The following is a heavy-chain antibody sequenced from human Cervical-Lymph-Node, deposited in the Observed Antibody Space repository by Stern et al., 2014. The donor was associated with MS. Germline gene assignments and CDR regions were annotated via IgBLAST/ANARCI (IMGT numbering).Heavy chain of an antibody. V-gene: IGHV3-64*01. D-gene: IGHD2-21*02. CDR3: ARGVTYCGGDCYGWYFDL. J-gene: IGHJ2*01. Sequence: EVQLVESGGGLVQPGGSLRLSCAASGFTFSSYAMHLVRQAPGKGLEYASVISSNGGSTYYANSVKGRFTISRDNSKNTLYLHMGSLRVEDMAVYYCARGVTYCGGDCYGWYFDLWGRGTLVTVSS. CDR2: ISSNGGST. CDR1: GFTFSSYA.